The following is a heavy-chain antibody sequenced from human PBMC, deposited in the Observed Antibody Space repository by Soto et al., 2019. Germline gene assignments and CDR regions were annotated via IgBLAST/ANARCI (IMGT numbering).Heavy chain of an antibody. Sequence: GGSLRLSCAASGFTFSSYGMHWVRQAPGKGLEWVAVISYDGSNKYYADSVKGRFTISRDNSKNTLYLQMNSLRAEDTAVYYCARLFGYSGYDLDYWGQGTLVTVSS. V-gene: IGHV3-30*03. CDR3: ARLFGYSGYDLDY. D-gene: IGHD5-12*01. CDR1: GFTFSSYG. CDR2: ISYDGSNK. J-gene: IGHJ4*02.